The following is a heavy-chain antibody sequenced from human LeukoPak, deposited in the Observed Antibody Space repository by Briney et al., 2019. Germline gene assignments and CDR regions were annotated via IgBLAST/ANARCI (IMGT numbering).Heavy chain of an antibody. V-gene: IGHV4-61*02. J-gene: IGHJ5*02. Sequence: PSETLSLTCTVSGGSISSGSYYWSWIRQPAGKGLEWIGRIYTSGSTNYNPFLKSRVTISVDTSKNQFSLKLSSVTAADTAVYYCARVGGAYYDFWSGYYRGNDWFDPWGQGTLVTVSS. CDR1: GGSISSGSYY. D-gene: IGHD3-3*01. CDR3: ARVGGAYYDFWSGYYRGNDWFDP. CDR2: IYTSGST.